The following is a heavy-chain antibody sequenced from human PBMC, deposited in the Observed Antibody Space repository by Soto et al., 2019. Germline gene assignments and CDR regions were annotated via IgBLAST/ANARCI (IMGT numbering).Heavy chain of an antibody. CDR3: AAGDSWSGYHHFDF. J-gene: IGHJ4*02. Sequence: GESLKISCKGSGYSFTSYWSGWVRQMPGKGLEWMGIIYPGDSDTRYSPSFQGQVTISADKSISTAYLQWSSLKAADTAMYYCAAGDSWSGYHHFDFWSQGTLVTVSS. CDR2: IYPGDSDT. CDR1: GYSFTSYW. V-gene: IGHV5-51*01. D-gene: IGHD3-3*01.